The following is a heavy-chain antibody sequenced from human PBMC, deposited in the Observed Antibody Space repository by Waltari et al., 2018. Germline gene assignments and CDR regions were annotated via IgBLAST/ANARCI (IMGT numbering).Heavy chain of an antibody. Sequence: QVQLVESGGGVVQPGRSLRLSCAASGFTFSSYALHWVRQAPGKGREWVAVISYDGSNKYYADSVKGRFTISRDNSKNTLYLQMNSLRAEDTAVYYCASGIAVAGPDYWGQGTLVTVSS. CDR3: ASGIAVAGPDY. J-gene: IGHJ4*02. CDR1: GFTFSSYA. V-gene: IGHV3-30-3*01. D-gene: IGHD6-19*01. CDR2: ISYDGSNK.